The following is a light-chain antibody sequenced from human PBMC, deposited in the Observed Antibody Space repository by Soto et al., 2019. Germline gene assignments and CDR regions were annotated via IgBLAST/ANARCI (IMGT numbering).Light chain of an antibody. J-gene: IGLJ2*01. CDR1: RSDIGAYNF. Sequence: QSVLTRPASVSGSPGQTITISCTGTRSDIGAYNFVSWYQQHPGEVPKLILYDVNVRPSGVSNRFSGSKSGNTASLTISGLQAEDEADYYCTSWTTSTTMIFGGGTKVTVL. CDR3: TSWTTSTTMI. V-gene: IGLV2-14*03. CDR2: DVN.